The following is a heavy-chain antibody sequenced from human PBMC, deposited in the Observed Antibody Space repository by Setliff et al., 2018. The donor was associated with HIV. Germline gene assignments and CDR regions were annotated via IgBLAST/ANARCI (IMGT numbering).Heavy chain of an antibody. CDR1: GYTFTGYY. CDR3: ARDHCSSSGCYEYSYYGMDV. Sequence: ASVKVSCKASGYTFTGYYMHWVRPAPGQGLEWLGWINPNSGGTTYAQKFQGRVTMTRDTSISTACMEVGRLRSDDTAVYYCARDHCSSSGCYEYSYYGMDVWGQGTTVTVSS. J-gene: IGHJ6*02. D-gene: IGHD2-2*01. CDR2: INPNSGGT. V-gene: IGHV1-2*02.